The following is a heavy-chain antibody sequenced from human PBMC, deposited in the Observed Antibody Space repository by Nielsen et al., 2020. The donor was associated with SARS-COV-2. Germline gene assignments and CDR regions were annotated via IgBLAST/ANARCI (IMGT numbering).Heavy chain of an antibody. V-gene: IGHV3-30-3*01. CDR3: AREVGLHGLDY. J-gene: IGHJ4*02. D-gene: IGHD4-11*01. Sequence: GGSLRLSCAASGFTFSSYAMHWVRQAPGKGLEWVAVISYDGSNKYYADSVKGRFTISRDNSKNTLYLQMNSLRAEDTAVYYCAREVGLHGLDYWGQGTPVTVSS. CDR1: GFTFSSYA. CDR2: ISYDGSNK.